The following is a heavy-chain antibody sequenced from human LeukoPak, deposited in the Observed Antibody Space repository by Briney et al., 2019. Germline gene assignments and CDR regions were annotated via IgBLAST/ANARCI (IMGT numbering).Heavy chain of an antibody. J-gene: IGHJ4*02. Sequence: SETLSLTCTVSGGSISSYYWSWIRQPAGKGLEWIGRIYTSGSTNYNPSLKSRVTISIDTSKNQFSLRLSSVTAADTAVYYCARVTGYMTEDYFDYWGQGTLITVSS. V-gene: IGHV4-4*07. D-gene: IGHD6-13*01. CDR1: GGSISSYY. CDR3: ARVTGYMTEDYFDY. CDR2: IYTSGST.